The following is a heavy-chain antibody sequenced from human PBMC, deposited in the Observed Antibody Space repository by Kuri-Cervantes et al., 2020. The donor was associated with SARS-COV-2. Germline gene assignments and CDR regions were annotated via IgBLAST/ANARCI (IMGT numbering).Heavy chain of an antibody. CDR3: AIDNSYFDY. CDR2: IWYDGSNK. V-gene: IGHV3-33*01. CDR1: GFTFRSYG. Sequence: GESLKISCAASGFTFRSYGMQRVRQAPGKGLEWVAVIWYDGSNKYYADSVKGRFTISREHSKNTLYLQMNSLRSEYTAVFYRAIDNSYFDYWGQGTLVTVSS. J-gene: IGHJ4*02. D-gene: IGHD4-11*01.